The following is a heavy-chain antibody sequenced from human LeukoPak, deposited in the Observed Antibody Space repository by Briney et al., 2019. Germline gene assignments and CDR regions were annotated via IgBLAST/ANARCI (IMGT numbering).Heavy chain of an antibody. Sequence: SVKVSCKASGGTFSSYAISWVRQAPGQGLEWMGRIIPILGIANYAQKFQGRVTITADKSTSTAYMELSSLRSEDTAVYYCAGRHYYDSSGYYSDYWGQGTLFTVSS. CDR1: GGTFSSYA. CDR2: IIPILGIA. D-gene: IGHD3-22*01. CDR3: AGRHYYDSSGYYSDY. J-gene: IGHJ4*02. V-gene: IGHV1-69*04.